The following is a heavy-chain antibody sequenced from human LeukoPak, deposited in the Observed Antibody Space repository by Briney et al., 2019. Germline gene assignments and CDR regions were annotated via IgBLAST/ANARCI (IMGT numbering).Heavy chain of an antibody. CDR2: MNPNSGNT. CDR1: GYTFTSYD. D-gene: IGHD1-26*01. V-gene: IGHV1-8*03. J-gene: IGHJ4*02. Sequence: ASVKVSCKASGYTFTSYDINWVRQATGQGLEWMGWMNPNSGNTGYAQKFQGRVTITRNTSISTAYMELSSLRSEDTAVYHCARDLAGSSTFDYWGQGTLVTVSS. CDR3: ARDLAGSSTFDY.